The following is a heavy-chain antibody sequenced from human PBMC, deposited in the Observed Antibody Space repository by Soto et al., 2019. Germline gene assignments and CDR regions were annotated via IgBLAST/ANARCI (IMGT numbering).Heavy chain of an antibody. CDR1: GFTFSSYW. Sequence: EVQLVESGGGLVQPGGSLRLSCAASGFTFSSYWMSWVRQAPGKGLEWVANIKQDGSEKYYVDSVKGRFTISRDNAKNSPLSEKNRLGSEGTAVNYWGRCIGVAGAQGWNFGYWGQGTLVAVSS. CDR3: GRCIGVAGAQGWNFGY. V-gene: IGHV3-7*01. CDR2: IKQDGSEK. D-gene: IGHD6-19*01. J-gene: IGHJ4*02.